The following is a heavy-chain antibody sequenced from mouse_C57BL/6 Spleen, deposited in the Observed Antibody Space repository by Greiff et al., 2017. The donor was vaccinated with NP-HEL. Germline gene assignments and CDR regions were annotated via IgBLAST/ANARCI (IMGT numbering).Heavy chain of an antibody. CDR3: ARSASSGYVGDY. CDR2: INPGSGGT. J-gene: IGHJ4*01. D-gene: IGHD3-2*02. V-gene: IGHV1-54*01. Sequence: QVQLQQSGAELVRPGTSVKVSCKASGYAFTNYLIEWVKQRPGQGLEWIGVINPGSGGTNYNEKFKGKATLNADKSSSTAYMQLSSLTSEDSAVYFCARSASSGYVGDYWGQGTSVTVSS. CDR1: GYAFTNYL.